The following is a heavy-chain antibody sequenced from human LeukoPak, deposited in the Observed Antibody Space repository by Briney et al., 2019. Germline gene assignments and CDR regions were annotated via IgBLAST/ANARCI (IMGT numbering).Heavy chain of an antibody. V-gene: IGHV1-46*01. J-gene: IGHJ5*02. Sequence: ASVKVSCKASGYTFTNNFMHWVRQAPGQGLEWKGIINPSGDNTWYAQKFQGRVTMTRDMATSTDYMEVSSLRSEDTAVYYCARDNSVGDSAWWFDPWGQGTLVTVSS. CDR3: ARDNSVGDSAWWFDP. D-gene: IGHD5-12*01. CDR2: INPSGDNT. CDR1: GYTFTNNF.